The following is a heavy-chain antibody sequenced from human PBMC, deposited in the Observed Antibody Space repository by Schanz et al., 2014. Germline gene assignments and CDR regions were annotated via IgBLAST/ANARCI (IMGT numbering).Heavy chain of an antibody. D-gene: IGHD7-27*01. CDR1: GFTFSRYN. CDR2: ISRSSGRI. CDR3: ARENLNWEAFDI. V-gene: IGHV3-21*04. J-gene: IGHJ3*02. Sequence: EVQLVESGGGLVQPGGSLRLSCAGTGFTFSRYNMNWVRQAPGRGLEWVSSISRSSGRIYYSDSVKGRFTISRDNAKNSLYLEMTSLRGEDTAVYYCARENLNWEAFDIWGQGTVVTVSS.